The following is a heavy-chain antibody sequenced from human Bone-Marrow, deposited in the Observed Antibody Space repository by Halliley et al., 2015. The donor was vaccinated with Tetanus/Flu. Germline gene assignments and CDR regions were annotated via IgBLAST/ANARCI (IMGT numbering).Heavy chain of an antibody. Sequence: SLRLSCTASGFSFSQAWMSWVRQAPGKGLEWVGRIKRGVDAEPTAYAAPVKGRFTISRDDHENTIYLHMNSLQTDDTAVYYCVRYYDIWRPYYLHWGLGTLVSVSS. CDR3: VRYYDIWRPYYLH. CDR2: IKRGVDAEPT. D-gene: IGHD3-9*01. CDR1: GFSFSQAW. J-gene: IGHJ4*02. V-gene: IGHV3-15*01.